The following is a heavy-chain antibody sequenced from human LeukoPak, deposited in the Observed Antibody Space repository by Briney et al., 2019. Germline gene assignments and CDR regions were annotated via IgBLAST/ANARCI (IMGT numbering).Heavy chain of an antibody. CDR2: ISAYNGNT. Sequence: ASVKVSCKASGYTFTSYGISWVRQAPGQGLEWMGWISAYNGNTNYAQKLQGRVTMTTDTSTSTAYMELRSLRSEDTAVYYCARSRDYYGSGTPSDYWGQGTLVTVSS. CDR3: ARSRDYYGSGTPSDY. J-gene: IGHJ4*02. D-gene: IGHD3-10*01. V-gene: IGHV1-18*01. CDR1: GYTFTSYG.